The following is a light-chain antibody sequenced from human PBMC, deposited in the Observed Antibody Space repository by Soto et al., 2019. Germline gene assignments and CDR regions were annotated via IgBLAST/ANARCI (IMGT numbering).Light chain of an antibody. CDR3: QQYDNWPWT. CDR2: GAS. Sequence: IVVSQSPATLSVSPGERATLSCRASQSVSSNLAWYQQKPGQAPRLLIHGASTRAPGFPARFSGSGSGTDFTLTISSLQSEDFAVYYCQQYDNWPWTFGQGTK. CDR1: QSVSSN. V-gene: IGKV3-15*01. J-gene: IGKJ1*01.